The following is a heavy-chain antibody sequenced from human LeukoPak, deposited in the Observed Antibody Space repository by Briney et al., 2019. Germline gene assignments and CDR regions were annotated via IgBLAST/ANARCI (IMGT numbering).Heavy chain of an antibody. D-gene: IGHD6-13*01. Sequence: SETLSLTCTVSGGSISSYYWSWIRQPPGKGLEWIGYIYYSGSTNYNPSLKSRVTISVDTSKNQFSLKLSSVTAADTAVYYCALGAAAVIFDYWGQGTLVTVSS. CDR3: ALGAAAVIFDY. CDR2: IYYSGST. J-gene: IGHJ4*02. V-gene: IGHV4-59*01. CDR1: GGSISSYY.